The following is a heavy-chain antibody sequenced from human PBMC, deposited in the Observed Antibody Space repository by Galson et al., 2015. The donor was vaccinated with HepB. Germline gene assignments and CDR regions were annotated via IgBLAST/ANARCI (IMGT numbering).Heavy chain of an antibody. CDR1: GFTFSSYA. V-gene: IGHV3-64D*06. CDR3: VKDLCVDCSGGYYYGMDV. CDR2: ISSNGGST. J-gene: IGHJ6*02. D-gene: IGHD2-15*01. Sequence: SLRLSCAASGFTFSSYAMHWVRQAPGKGLEYVSAISSNGGSTYYADSVKGRFTLSRDNSKNTLYLQMSSLRAEDTAVYYCVKDLCVDCSGGYYYGMDVWGQGTTVTVSS.